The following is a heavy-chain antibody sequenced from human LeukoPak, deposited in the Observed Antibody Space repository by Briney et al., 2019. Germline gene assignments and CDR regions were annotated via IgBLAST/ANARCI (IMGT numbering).Heavy chain of an antibody. V-gene: IGHV1-8*01. CDR3: ARGDFALLWFGELRWFDP. Sequence: ASVKVSCKASGYTFTSYDINWVRQATGQGLEWMGWMNPNSGNTGYAQKFQGRVTMTRNTSISTAYMELSSLRSEDTAVYYCARGDFALLWFGELRWFDPWGQGTLVTVSS. CDR1: GYTFTSYD. CDR2: MNPNSGNT. J-gene: IGHJ5*02. D-gene: IGHD3-10*01.